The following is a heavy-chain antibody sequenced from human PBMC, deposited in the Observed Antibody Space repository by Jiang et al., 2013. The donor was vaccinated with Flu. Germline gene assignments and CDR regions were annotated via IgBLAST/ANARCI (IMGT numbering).Heavy chain of an antibody. CDR2: IKQDGSEK. J-gene: IGHJ4*02. Sequence: QAPGKGLEWVANIKQDGSEKYYVDSVKGRFTISRDNAKNSLFLQMNSLRAEDTAVYYCARWGPFEYSSSSWGWGQGTLVTVSS. CDR3: ARWGPFEYSSSSWG. V-gene: IGHV3-7*03. D-gene: IGHD6-6*01.